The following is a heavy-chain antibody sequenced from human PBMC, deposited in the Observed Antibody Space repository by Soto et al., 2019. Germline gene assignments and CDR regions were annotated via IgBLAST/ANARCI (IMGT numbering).Heavy chain of an antibody. V-gene: IGHV3-9*01. Sequence: GGSLRLSCAASGFTFGDDAMNWVRQAPGKGLEWVSGISWNSGSIGYADSVKGRFTISRDNAKNSLYLQMNSLRAEDTALYYCAKDRGPYYYGSGSNWFDPWGQGTLVTVSS. D-gene: IGHD3-10*01. CDR3: AKDRGPYYYGSGSNWFDP. CDR2: ISWNSGSI. J-gene: IGHJ5*02. CDR1: GFTFGDDA.